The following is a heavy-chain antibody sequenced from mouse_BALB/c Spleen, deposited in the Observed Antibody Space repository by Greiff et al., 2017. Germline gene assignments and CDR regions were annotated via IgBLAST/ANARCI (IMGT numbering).Heavy chain of an antibody. D-gene: IGHD2-3*01. J-gene: IGHJ2*01. CDR3: ARWGDGYSYFDY. V-gene: IGHV1-54*01. CDR2: INPGSGGT. Sequence: VKLMESGAELVRPGTSVKVSCKASGYAFTNYLIEWVKQRPGQGLEWIGVINPGSGGTNYNEKFKGKATLTADKSSSTAYMQLSSLTSDDSAVYFCARWGDGYSYFDYWGQGTTLTVSS. CDR1: GYAFTNYL.